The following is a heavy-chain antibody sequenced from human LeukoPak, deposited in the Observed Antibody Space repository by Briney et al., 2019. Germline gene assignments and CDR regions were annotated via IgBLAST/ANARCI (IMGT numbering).Heavy chain of an antibody. Sequence: GGSLRLSCAASGFTFSSYGMHWVRQAPGKGLEWVAVIWYDGSNKYYADSVKGRFTISRDNSKNTLYLQMNSLRAEDTAVYYCARDPYSSGWSPPTDYWGQGTLVTASS. J-gene: IGHJ4*02. CDR2: IWYDGSNK. D-gene: IGHD6-19*01. V-gene: IGHV3-33*01. CDR3: ARDPYSSGWSPPTDY. CDR1: GFTFSSYG.